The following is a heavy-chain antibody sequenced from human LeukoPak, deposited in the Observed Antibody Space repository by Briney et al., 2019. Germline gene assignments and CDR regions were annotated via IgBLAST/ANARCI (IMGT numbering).Heavy chain of an antibody. D-gene: IGHD5-24*01. CDR3: ARRATIGGFFDN. V-gene: IGHV4-31*03. CDR2: IFYGGST. CDR1: GGSISSGGHY. J-gene: IGHJ4*02. Sequence: SETLSLTCTVSGGSISSGGHYWSWVRQHPGKGLEWFGYIFYGGSTFYNPSLKSRLTILLETSKNQFSLKLTSVTAADTAVYYCARRATIGGFFDNWGQGTLVTVSS.